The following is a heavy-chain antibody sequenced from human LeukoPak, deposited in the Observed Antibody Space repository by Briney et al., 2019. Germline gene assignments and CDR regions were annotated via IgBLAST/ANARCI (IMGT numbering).Heavy chain of an antibody. CDR3: ASSEDGVVTPNDY. V-gene: IGHV3-21*01. D-gene: IGHD3-3*01. CDR1: GFTFSGYS. J-gene: IGHJ4*02. Sequence: GGSLRLSCAASGFTFSGYSMNWVRQAPGKGLEWVSSISSSSSYIYYADSVKGRFTISRDNAKNSLYLQMNSLRAEDTAVYYCASSEDGVVTPNDYWGQGTLVTVSS. CDR2: ISSSSSYI.